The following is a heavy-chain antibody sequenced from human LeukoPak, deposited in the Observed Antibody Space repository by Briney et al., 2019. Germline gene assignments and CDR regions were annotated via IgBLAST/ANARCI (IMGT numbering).Heavy chain of an antibody. J-gene: IGHJ6*02. CDR3: ARGWRYYDFWSGYWERRKDYYGMEV. V-gene: IGHV1-8*01. CDR1: GYTFTSYD. Sequence: ASVKVSCKPSGYTFTSYDINWVRQAGGQGLEGMGWMNPNNGNTVYAQKFQGRVTMTRNTSISTAYMELSSLRSEDTAVYYCARGWRYYDFWSGYWERRKDYYGMEVWGPGTTVTVSS. D-gene: IGHD3-3*01. CDR2: MNPNNGNT.